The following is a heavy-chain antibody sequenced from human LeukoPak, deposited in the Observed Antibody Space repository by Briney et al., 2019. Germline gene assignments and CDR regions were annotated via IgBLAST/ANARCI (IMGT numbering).Heavy chain of an antibody. CDR3: AREFQD. D-gene: IGHD2-15*01. CDR1: GGSFSGYY. Sequence: SETLSLTCTVYGGSFSGYYWSWIRQPPGKGLEWIGEINHSGSTNYNPSLKSRVTISVDTSKNQVSLTLTSVTAADTAVYYCAREFQDWGQGTLVTVSS. V-gene: IGHV4-34*01. J-gene: IGHJ4*02. CDR2: INHSGST.